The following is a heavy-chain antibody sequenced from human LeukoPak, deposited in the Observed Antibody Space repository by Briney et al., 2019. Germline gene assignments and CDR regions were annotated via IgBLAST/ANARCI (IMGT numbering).Heavy chain of an antibody. J-gene: IGHJ3*02. V-gene: IGHV1-2*02. CDR1: GYTFTGYY. D-gene: IGHD6-19*01. CDR2: INPNSGGT. CDR3: AKVMGSGQWLVEREDFDI. Sequence: ASVTVSCKASGYTFTGYYIHWVRQAPGQGLEWMGWINPNSGGTNYAQKFQGRVTMTRDTSISTAYMELSRLRSDDTAVYYCAKVMGSGQWLVEREDFDIWGQGTMVTVSS.